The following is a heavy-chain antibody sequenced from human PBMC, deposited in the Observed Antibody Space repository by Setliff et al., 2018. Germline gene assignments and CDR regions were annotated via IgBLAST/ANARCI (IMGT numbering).Heavy chain of an antibody. CDR2: IYGVSST. V-gene: IGHV3-23*03. J-gene: IGHJ4*02. CDR1: GFTFSSFA. Sequence: GGSLRLSCAASGFTFSSFAMTWVRQAPGKGLEWVSVIYGVSSTSYADSVKGRFTISRDNAKNSLSLQMNNLRTEDTAVYYCFGAGTCSYWGQGTLVTVSS. CDR3: FGAGTCSY. D-gene: IGHD3-10*01.